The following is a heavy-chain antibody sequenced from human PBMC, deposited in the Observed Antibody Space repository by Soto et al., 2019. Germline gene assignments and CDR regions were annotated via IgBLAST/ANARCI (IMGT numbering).Heavy chain of an antibody. V-gene: IGHV5-10-1*01. J-gene: IGHJ4*02. Sequence: GESLRISCKGSGYSFAGYWITWVRQKPGKGLEWMGRIDPSDSQTYYSPSFRGHVTISVTKSITTVFLQWSSLRASDTAMYYCARQIYDSDTGPNFQYYFDSWGQGTPVTVSS. CDR2: IDPSDSQT. D-gene: IGHD3-22*01. CDR1: GYSFAGYW. CDR3: ARQIYDSDTGPNFQYYFDS.